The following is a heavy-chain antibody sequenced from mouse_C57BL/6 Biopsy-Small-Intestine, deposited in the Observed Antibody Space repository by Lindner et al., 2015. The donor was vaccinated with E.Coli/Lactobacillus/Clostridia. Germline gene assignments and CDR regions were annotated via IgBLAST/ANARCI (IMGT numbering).Heavy chain of an antibody. V-gene: IGHV1-19*01. CDR2: INPYNGGT. CDR3: ARLESGLGRGFAY. D-gene: IGHD4-1*01. J-gene: IGHJ3*01. CDR1: GYTFTDYY. Sequence: EVQLQESGPVLVKPGASVKMSCKASGYTFTDYYMNWVKQSHGKSLEWIGVINPYNGGTSYNQKFKGKATLAVDKSSSTAYMELNSLTSEDSAVYYCARLESGLGRGFAYWGQGTLVTDSA.